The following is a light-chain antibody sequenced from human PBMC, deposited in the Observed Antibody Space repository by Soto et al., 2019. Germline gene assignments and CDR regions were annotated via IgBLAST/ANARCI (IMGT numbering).Light chain of an antibody. J-gene: IGLJ1*01. Sequence: QSVLTQPPSASGSPGHSVTIPCTGTSSDVGGYNYVSWYQQHPGKAPKLMIYEVSKRPSGVPDRFSGSKSGNTASLTVSGLQAEDEADYYCSSYAGSLYVFGTGTKVTVL. CDR2: EVS. V-gene: IGLV2-8*01. CDR1: SSDVGGYNY. CDR3: SSYAGSLYV.